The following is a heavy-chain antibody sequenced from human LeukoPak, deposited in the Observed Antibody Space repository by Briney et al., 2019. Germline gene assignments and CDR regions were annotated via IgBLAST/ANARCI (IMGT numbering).Heavy chain of an antibody. V-gene: IGHV4-39*07. Sequence: SETLSLTGTVSNGCISSGAYYWGWIRQPPGKGLEWVGSIYHSGSTFYNPSLKGRVTISVDTSKNQFYLKLTSVTAADTAVFFCAREEFGTACFDSWGQGTLVTVSS. D-gene: IGHD1-7*01. CDR2: IYHSGST. CDR1: NGCISSGAYY. J-gene: IGHJ4*02. CDR3: AREEFGTACFDS.